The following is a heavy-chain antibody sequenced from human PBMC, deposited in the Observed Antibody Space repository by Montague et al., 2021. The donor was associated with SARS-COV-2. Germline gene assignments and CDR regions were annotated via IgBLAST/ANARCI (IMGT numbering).Heavy chain of an antibody. D-gene: IGHD1-1*01. Sequence: CAISGDSVGGESATWSSVRHTPSIGLGWLVGTYYRSKWYNDYAVSVRGRVTINPDTSKNQFSLQLNSVTPEDTAIYYCTSGREGNYNVMDVWGQGTTVTVSS. CDR1: GDSVGGESAT. J-gene: IGHJ6*01. CDR3: TSGREGNYNVMDV. V-gene: IGHV6-1*01. CDR2: TYYRSKWYN.